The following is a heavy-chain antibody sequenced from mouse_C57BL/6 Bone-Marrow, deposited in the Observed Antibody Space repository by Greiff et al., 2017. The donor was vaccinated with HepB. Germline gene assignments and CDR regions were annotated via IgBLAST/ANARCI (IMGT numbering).Heavy chain of an antibody. CDR3: ARDMFHYDFDY. J-gene: IGHJ2*01. CDR2: INTGGTYT. V-gene: IGHV5-6*01. Sequence: EVKLMESGGDLVKPGGSLKLSCVASGFTFSTSGMSWVRQTPDKRLEWVATINTGGTYTYYPDSVKGRFTISKDTAKSTLFLQMSSLKSEDTAIYYCARDMFHYDFDYWGQGTTLTVSS. CDR1: GFTFSTSG. D-gene: IGHD1-1*01.